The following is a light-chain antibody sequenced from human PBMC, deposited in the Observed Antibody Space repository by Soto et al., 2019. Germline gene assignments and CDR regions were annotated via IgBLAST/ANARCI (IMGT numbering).Light chain of an antibody. J-gene: IGLJ1*01. CDR1: SSDVGDHNY. CDR2: EVN. Sequence: QSALTQPASVSGSPGQSITISCTGTSSDVGDHNYVSWYQQKPGKAPKLLISEVNNRPSGVSNRFSGSKSGNTASLTISGLRPDDEADYYCSSYTATSTHYVFGSGTKATVL. CDR3: SSYTATSTHYV. V-gene: IGLV2-14*01.